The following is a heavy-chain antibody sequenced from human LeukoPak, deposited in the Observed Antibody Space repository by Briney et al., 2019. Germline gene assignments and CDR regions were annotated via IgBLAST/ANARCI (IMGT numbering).Heavy chain of an antibody. J-gene: IGHJ4*02. Sequence: ASETLSLTCTVSGGSVSTSDYSWGWIRQSPVKGLEWIGDVFYTGKTNYNPSLRGRATISIDTSKNQFSLKLTYVTAADSAVYYCARVFDSWGQGTLVTVSS. V-gene: IGHV4-39*07. CDR2: VFYTGKT. CDR1: GGSVSTSDYS. CDR3: ARVFDS.